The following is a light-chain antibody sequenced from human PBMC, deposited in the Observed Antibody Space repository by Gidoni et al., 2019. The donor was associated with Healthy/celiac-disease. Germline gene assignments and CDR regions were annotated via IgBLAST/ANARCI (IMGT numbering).Light chain of an antibody. CDR2: GAS. J-gene: IGKJ2*01. CDR1: QSVSSSY. CDR3: QQYGSSPYT. V-gene: IGKV3-20*01. Sequence: EIVLTQSPGTLSLSPGERATRSCRASQSVSSSYLAWYQQKPGQAPRRLIYGASSRATGIPDRFSGSGSGTDFTLTISRLEPEDVAVYYCQQYGSSPYTFGQGTKLEIK.